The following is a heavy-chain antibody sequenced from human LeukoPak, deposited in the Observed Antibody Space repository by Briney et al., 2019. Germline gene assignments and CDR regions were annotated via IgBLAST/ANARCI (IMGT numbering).Heavy chain of an antibody. CDR1: GGSISNYY. CDR3: ARGRGDSKGTFFHY. CDR2: IDYIGST. D-gene: IGHD3-22*01. Sequence: SETLSLTCTVYGGSISNYYWRWIRQPPGKGLEWIGYIDYIGSTTYNPSLKSRVTISIDTSKNQFSLRLSSVTAADTAVYYCARGRGDSKGTFFHYWVQGTLVTVSA. J-gene: IGHJ4*02. V-gene: IGHV4-59*01.